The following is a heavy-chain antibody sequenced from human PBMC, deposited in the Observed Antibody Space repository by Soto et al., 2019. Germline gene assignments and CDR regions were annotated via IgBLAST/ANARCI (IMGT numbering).Heavy chain of an antibody. Sequence: ASVKVSCKASGYTFTGYYMHWVRQAPGQGLEWMGWINPNSGGTNYAQKFQGWVTMTRDTSISTAYMELSRLRSDDTAVYYCARDADYDFWSGFPRSGGMDVWGQGTTVTVSS. CDR3: ARDADYDFWSGFPRSGGMDV. CDR1: GYTFTGYY. J-gene: IGHJ6*02. V-gene: IGHV1-2*04. CDR2: INPNSGGT. D-gene: IGHD3-3*01.